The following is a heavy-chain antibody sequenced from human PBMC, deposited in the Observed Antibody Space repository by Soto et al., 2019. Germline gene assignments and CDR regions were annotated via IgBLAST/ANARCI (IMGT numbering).Heavy chain of an antibody. CDR3: ARDQSGYDFGGGMDV. CDR2: ISAYNGNT. Sequence: GASVKVSCKASGYTFTSYGISWVRQAPGQGLEWMGWISAYNGNTNYAQKLQGRVTMTTDTSTSTAYMELRSLRSDDTAVYYCARDQSGYDFGGGMDVWGQGTTVTVSS. D-gene: IGHD5-12*01. V-gene: IGHV1-18*01. CDR1: GYTFTSYG. J-gene: IGHJ6*02.